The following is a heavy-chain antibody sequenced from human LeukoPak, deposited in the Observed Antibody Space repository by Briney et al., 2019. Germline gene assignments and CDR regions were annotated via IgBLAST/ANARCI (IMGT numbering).Heavy chain of an antibody. J-gene: IGHJ2*01. CDR1: GYSISSTNW. CDR2: ISYSGSI. CDR3: ARAWGGYDTWYFDL. Sequence: SDTLSLTCDVSGYSISSTNWWGWIRQPPGKGLEWIGYISYSGSIYYNPSLESRVTMSVDTSKNQFSLKLSSVTAADTAVYYCARAWGGYDTWYFDLWGRGTLVTVSS. V-gene: IGHV4-28*05. D-gene: IGHD5-12*01.